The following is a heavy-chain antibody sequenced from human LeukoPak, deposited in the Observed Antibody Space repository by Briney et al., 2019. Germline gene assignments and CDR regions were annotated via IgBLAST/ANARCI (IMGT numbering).Heavy chain of an antibody. D-gene: IGHD3-22*01. CDR2: IYDSGST. CDR1: GGSISSSSYY. CDR3: ARHGYYYDSSGYYSGYYFDY. Sequence: PSETPSLTCTVSGGSISSSSYYWGWLRQPPGRGGGGLGSIYDSGSTYYNPPLKTRVTISVDTSKNQFSLKLSSVPAPDTAVYYCARHGYYYDSSGYYSGYYFDYWGQGTLVPVSS. J-gene: IGHJ4*02. V-gene: IGHV4-39*01.